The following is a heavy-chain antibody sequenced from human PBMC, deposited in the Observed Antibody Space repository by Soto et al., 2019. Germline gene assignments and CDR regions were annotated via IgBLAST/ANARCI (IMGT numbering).Heavy chain of an antibody. CDR2: ISSSSSTI. CDR3: ARDQVRGYGDYVDAFDI. CDR1: GFIFSTYS. J-gene: IGHJ3*02. D-gene: IGHD4-17*01. V-gene: IGHV3-48*01. Sequence: VQLVESGGGLVQPGGSLRLSCAASGFIFSTYSLNWVRQAPGTGLEWVSYISSSSSTIYYADSVKGRFTISRDNAKNSLYLQMNSLRPEDTAVYYCARDQVRGYGDYVDAFDIWGQGTMVTVSS.